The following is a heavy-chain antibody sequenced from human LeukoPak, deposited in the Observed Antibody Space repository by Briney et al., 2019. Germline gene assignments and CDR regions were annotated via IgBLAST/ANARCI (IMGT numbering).Heavy chain of an antibody. Sequence: RPGGSLRLSCAASGFTFSNAWMSWVRQAPGKGLEWVGRIKSKTDGGTTDYAAPVKGRFNISRDDSKNTLYLQMNSLKIEDTAVYYCTKFDYAAFEYWGQGALVTVSS. D-gene: IGHD4-17*01. CDR3: TKFDYAAFEY. J-gene: IGHJ4*02. V-gene: IGHV3-15*01. CDR1: GFTFSNAW. CDR2: IKSKTDGGTT.